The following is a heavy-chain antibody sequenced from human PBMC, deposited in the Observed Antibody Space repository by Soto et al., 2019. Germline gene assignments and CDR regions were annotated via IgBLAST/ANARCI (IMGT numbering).Heavy chain of an antibody. CDR2: IFHNGNT. V-gene: IGHV4-4*02. J-gene: IGHJ6*02. D-gene: IGHD2-8*01. Sequence: QVQLQESGPGLVKPSGTLSLTCAVSSGSITSSNWWSWVRQPPGKGLEWIGEIFHNGNTYYNPSLKSRVTMSVDTSKNQFSLNLGSVIAADTAVYYCARRTWGMDVWGQGTTVTVSS. CDR1: SGSITSSNW. CDR3: ARRTWGMDV.